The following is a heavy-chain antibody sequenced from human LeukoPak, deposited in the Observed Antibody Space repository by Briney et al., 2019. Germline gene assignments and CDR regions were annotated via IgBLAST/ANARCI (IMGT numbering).Heavy chain of an antibody. CDR1: SVSISDSNYF. J-gene: IGHJ4*02. D-gene: IGHD3-10*01. V-gene: IGHV4-39*01. CDR2: NYCGGTT. Sequence: SETLSLTCTVSSVSISDSNYFWRRIRPPPGKGPQWIGRNYCGGTTYYNAPLKSRATLSVDTSNNLFSLTLAPVTAADTVIYYGARLRPVRGGRMEFDYWGQGNLVTVSS. CDR3: ARLRPVRGGRMEFDY.